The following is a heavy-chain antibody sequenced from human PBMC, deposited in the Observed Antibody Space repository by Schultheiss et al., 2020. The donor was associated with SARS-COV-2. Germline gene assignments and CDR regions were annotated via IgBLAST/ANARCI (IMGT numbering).Heavy chain of an antibody. D-gene: IGHD3-3*02. V-gene: IGHV3-23*01. CDR1: GFTVSSNY. CDR2: ISGSGGST. Sequence: GESLKISCAASGFTVSSNYMSWVRQAPGKGLEWVSAISGSGGSTYYADSVKGRFTISRDNAKNSLYLQMNSLRDEDTAVYYCTTAAIRGQSPWGQGTLVTVSS. J-gene: IGHJ5*02. CDR3: TTAAIRGQSP.